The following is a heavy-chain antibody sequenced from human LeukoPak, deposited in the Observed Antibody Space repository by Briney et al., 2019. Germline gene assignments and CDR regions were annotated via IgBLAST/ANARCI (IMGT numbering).Heavy chain of an antibody. CDR2: IYTSGST. Sequence: SETLSLTCSVSGGSISSYYWSWIRQPAGKGLEWIGRIYTSGSTNYNPSLKSRVTMSVDTSKNQFSLKLSSVTAVDTALYYCARSGYTTRRHDAFNIWGQGTMVTVSS. CDR1: GGSISSYY. V-gene: IGHV4-4*07. CDR3: ARSGYTTRRHDAFNI. D-gene: IGHD6-13*01. J-gene: IGHJ3*02.